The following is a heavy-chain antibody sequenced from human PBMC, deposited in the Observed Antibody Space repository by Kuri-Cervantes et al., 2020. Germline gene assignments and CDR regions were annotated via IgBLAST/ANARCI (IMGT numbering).Heavy chain of an antibody. CDR3: ARDYRGSYTGAHY. V-gene: IGHV3-30-3*01. D-gene: IGHD1-26*01. J-gene: IGHJ4*02. Sequence: GGSLRLSCVASGFTFSSYAMHWVRQAPGKGLEWVAVISYDGSNKYYADSVKGRFTISRDNSKNTLYLQMNSLRAEDTAVYYCARDYRGSYTGAHYWGQGTLVTVSS. CDR2: ISYDGSNK. CDR1: GFTFSSYA.